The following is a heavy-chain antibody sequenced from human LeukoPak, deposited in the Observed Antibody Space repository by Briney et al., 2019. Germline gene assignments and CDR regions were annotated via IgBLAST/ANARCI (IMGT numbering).Heavy chain of an antibody. CDR1: GFTFSSYG. Sequence: PGGSLRLSCAASGFTFSSYGMHWVRQAPGKGLEWVAVISYDGSNKYYADSVKGRFTISRDNSKNTLYLQMNSLRAEDTAVYYCAKDNGYYYGSGSSLVPWYAFDIWGQGTMVTVSS. CDR2: ISYDGSNK. CDR3: AKDNGYYYGSGSSLVPWYAFDI. V-gene: IGHV3-30*18. D-gene: IGHD3-10*01. J-gene: IGHJ3*02.